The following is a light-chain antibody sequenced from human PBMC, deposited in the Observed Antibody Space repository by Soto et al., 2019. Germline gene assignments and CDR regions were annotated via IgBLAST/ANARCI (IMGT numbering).Light chain of an antibody. CDR2: AAS. CDR1: QSISSY. Sequence: DIQLTQSPSSLSASVGDRVTITCRASQSISSYLNWYQQKPGKAPKLLIYAASSLQSGVPSRFSGSGSGTDFTLTISSLQPEDFATYYCQQSESTPRTFGQGTKVDIK. J-gene: IGKJ1*01. CDR3: QQSESTPRT. V-gene: IGKV1-39*01.